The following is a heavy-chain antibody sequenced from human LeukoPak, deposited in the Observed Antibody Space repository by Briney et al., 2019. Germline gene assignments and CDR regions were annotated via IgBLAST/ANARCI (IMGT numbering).Heavy chain of an antibody. CDR1: GGTFSSYA. V-gene: IGHV1-69*13. CDR3: ARGDDSGYYDYFDR. Sequence: GASVKVSCKASGGTFSSYAISWVRQAPGQGLEWMGGIIPIFGTANYAQKFQGRVTITADESTSTAYMELSSLRSEDTAVYYCARGDDSGYYDYFDRWGQGALVTVSS. D-gene: IGHD3-22*01. J-gene: IGHJ4*02. CDR2: IIPIFGTA.